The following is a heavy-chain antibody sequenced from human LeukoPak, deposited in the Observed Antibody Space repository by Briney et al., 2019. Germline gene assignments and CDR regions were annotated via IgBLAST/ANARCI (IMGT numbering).Heavy chain of an antibody. CDR1: GGSISSGFYY. CDR2: IYTSGST. CDR3: ARGKYYYGSGTYYARSYDWYFDL. J-gene: IGHJ2*01. V-gene: IGHV4-61*02. Sequence: SETLSLTCTVSGGSISSGFYYWSWIRQPAGKGLEWIGRIYTSGSTNYNPSLKSRVSTSVDTSKNQFSLKLSSVTAADTAVYYCARGKYYYGSGTYYARSYDWYFDLWGRGTLVTVSS. D-gene: IGHD3-10*01.